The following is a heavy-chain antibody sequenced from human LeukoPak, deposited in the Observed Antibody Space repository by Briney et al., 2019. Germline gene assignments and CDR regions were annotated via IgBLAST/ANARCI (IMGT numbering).Heavy chain of an antibody. Sequence: GGSLRLSCAASGFTFSHAWMSWVRQAPGKGLELVARIKNKPDGGTSDYPAPVKGRFTISRDDSKNTLYLQMNSLKTGDTAVYYCTTARNMVRGVIPLDYWGQGTLVTVSS. CDR2: IKNKPDGGTS. V-gene: IGHV3-15*01. D-gene: IGHD3-10*01. CDR1: GFTFSHAW. CDR3: TTARNMVRGVIPLDY. J-gene: IGHJ4*02.